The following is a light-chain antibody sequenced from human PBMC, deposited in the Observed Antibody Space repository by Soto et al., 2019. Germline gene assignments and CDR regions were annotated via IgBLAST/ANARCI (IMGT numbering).Light chain of an antibody. J-gene: IGKJ5*01. CDR3: QPLNSYPSIP. CDR1: QGISSY. Sequence: DIQLTQSPSFLSASVGDRVTITCRASQGISSYLAWYQQKPGKAPKLLIYAASTLQSGVPSRFSGSGSGTEFPLTIRSPPPEDFATFFCQPLNSYPSIPFGQGTRLEIK. V-gene: IGKV1-9*01. CDR2: AAS.